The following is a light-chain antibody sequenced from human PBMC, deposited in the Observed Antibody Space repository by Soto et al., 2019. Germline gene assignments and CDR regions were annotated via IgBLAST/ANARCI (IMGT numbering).Light chain of an antibody. V-gene: IGLV1-40*01. CDR3: QSYDSSLSVV. CDR1: SSNIGAGYD. J-gene: IGLJ2*01. CDR2: GNS. Sequence: QSLLTQPPSVSGAPGQRVTISCTGSSSNIGAGYDVHWYKQLPGTAPKLLIYGNSNRPSGVPDRFSGSKSGTSASLAITGLQAEDEADYYCQSYDSSLSVVFGGGTKVTVL.